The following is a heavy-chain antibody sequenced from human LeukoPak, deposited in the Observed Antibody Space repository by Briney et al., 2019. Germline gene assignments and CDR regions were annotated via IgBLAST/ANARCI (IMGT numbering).Heavy chain of an antibody. CDR2: ISSSSSTI. CDR1: GFTFSSYS. V-gene: IGHV3-48*04. CDR3: ARGAYYYYMDV. J-gene: IGHJ6*03. Sequence: PGGSLRLSCAASGFTFSSYSMNWVRQAPGKGLEWVSYISSSSSTIYCADSVKGRFTISRDNAKNSLYLQVNSLRAEDTAVYYCARGAYYYYMDVWGKGTTVTVSS.